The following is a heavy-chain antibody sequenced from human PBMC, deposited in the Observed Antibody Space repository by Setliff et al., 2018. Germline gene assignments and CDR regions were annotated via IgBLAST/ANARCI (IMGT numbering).Heavy chain of an antibody. D-gene: IGHD1-1*01. CDR2: IYYSGKT. J-gene: IGHJ4*02. V-gene: IGHV4-39*01. CDR3: ARTGTYRYFDY. Sequence: SETLSLTCTVSGGSINNGTYYWGWIRQPPGKGLEWIGRIYYSGKTYYNASLKSRVTISVDMAQNQFSLRLSSVTAADTAVYYCARTGTYRYFDYWGQGTPVTVPQ. CDR1: GGSINNGTYY.